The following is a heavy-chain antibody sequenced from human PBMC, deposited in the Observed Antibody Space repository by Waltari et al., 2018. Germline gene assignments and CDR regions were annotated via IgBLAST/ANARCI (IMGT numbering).Heavy chain of an antibody. Sequence: EVQLEESGGGLVQPGGSLRLSCAASGFTFSSFEMNWVRQAPGKGLEWVSYISLTGSTTYYADSVKGRFSISRDNAKNSLYLQMNSLRAEDTAVYYCARVGNDYGALDYWGQGTLVTVSS. CDR1: GFTFSSFE. CDR3: ARVGNDYGALDY. J-gene: IGHJ4*02. CDR2: ISLTGSTT. D-gene: IGHD3-16*01. V-gene: IGHV3-48*03.